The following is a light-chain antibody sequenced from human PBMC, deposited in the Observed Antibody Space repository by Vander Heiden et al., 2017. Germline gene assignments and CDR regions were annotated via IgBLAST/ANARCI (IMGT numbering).Light chain of an antibody. J-gene: IGLJ2*01. CDR3: QVWDSSIVV. CDR1: NIGSKN. Sequence: SYELTQPLSVSVARGQTARITCGGNNIGSKNVHWYQQKPGQAPVLVIYRDSNRPSGIPERFSGSNSGNTATLTISRAQAGDEADYYCQVWDSSIVVFGGGTKLTVL. V-gene: IGLV3-9*01. CDR2: RDS.